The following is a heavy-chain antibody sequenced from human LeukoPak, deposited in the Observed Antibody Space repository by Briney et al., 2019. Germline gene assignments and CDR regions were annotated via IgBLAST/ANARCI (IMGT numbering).Heavy chain of an antibody. Sequence: ASVKVSCKASGYTFTGYYMHWVRQAPGQGLEWMGWINPNSGGTNYAQKFQGRVTITRDTSISTAYMELSSLTSEDTAVYYCARTPPGGLIDYWGQGTLVTVSS. CDR1: GYTFTGYY. J-gene: IGHJ4*02. CDR2: INPNSGGT. CDR3: ARTPPGGLIDY. V-gene: IGHV1-2*02. D-gene: IGHD3-10*01.